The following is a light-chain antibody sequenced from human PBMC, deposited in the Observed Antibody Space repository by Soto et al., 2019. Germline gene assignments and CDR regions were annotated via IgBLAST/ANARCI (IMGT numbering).Light chain of an antibody. CDR1: QSVSSY. CDR3: QQRNNWPPIT. CDR2: DAS. J-gene: IGKJ5*01. V-gene: IGKV3-11*01. Sequence: IVLTQSPANLSLSAGERATLSWGASQSVSSYLAWYQQKPGQAPRLLIYDASNRATGIPARFSGSGCGTDFSLPISSLETEDFLVYYCQQRNNWPPITFGQGTRLEIK.